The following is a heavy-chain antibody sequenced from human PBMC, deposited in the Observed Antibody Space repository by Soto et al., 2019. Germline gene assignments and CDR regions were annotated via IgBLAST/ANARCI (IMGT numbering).Heavy chain of an antibody. CDR1: GGTFRSYT. Sequence: QVQLVQSGAEVKKPGSSVKVSCKASGGTFRSYTISWVRQAPGQGLEWMGRIIPILGIANYAQKFQGRVTITADKSTSTAYMELSSLRSEDTAVYYCARDRGDIVVVGAALDYWGQGTLVTVSS. D-gene: IGHD2-15*01. V-gene: IGHV1-69*08. J-gene: IGHJ4*02. CDR3: ARDRGDIVVVGAALDY. CDR2: IIPILGIA.